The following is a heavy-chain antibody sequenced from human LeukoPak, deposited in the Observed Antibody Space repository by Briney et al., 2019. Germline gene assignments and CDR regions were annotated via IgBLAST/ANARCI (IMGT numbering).Heavy chain of an antibody. Sequence: GGSLRLSCAASGFSFSTYWMTWVRQAPGKGLEWVSGISDNGVNTDYADSVKGRFTISRDNSKNTLYLQMNSLRAEDTAVYYCASYYYDRSGYFYWGQGTLVTVSS. CDR3: ASYYYDRSGYFY. CDR1: GFSFSTYW. V-gene: IGHV3-23*01. J-gene: IGHJ4*02. CDR2: ISDNGVNT. D-gene: IGHD3-22*01.